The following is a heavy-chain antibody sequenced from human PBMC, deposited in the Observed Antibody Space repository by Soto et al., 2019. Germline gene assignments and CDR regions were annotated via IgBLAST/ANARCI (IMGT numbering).Heavy chain of an antibody. CDR3: AKNPESYAWGLEGYCDY. CDR2: ISYDGSDK. D-gene: IGHD3-16*01. J-gene: IGHJ4*02. CDR1: GFTFSSYG. V-gene: IGHV3-30*18. Sequence: QVQLVESGGGVVQPGRSLRVSCAASGFTFSSYGMNWVRQAPGKGLEWVAIISYDGSDKYYADSVKGRFTISRDNSKNNLYLQMNSLRGEDTAVYYCAKNPESYAWGLEGYCDYWGQGTLVTVSS.